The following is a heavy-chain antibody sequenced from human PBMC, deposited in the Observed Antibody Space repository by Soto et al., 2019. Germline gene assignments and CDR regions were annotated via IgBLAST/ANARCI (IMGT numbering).Heavy chain of an antibody. CDR1: GYVFTAHG. V-gene: IGHV1-18*01. CDR2: INIQNGNT. CDR3: VVGDYYDNSVVH. J-gene: IGHJ4*01. Sequence: QLVQSGPEVKKPGASMTVSCQTSGYVFTAHGISWVRQATGQGPEWMGWINIQNGNTSYTEKFQGRLTMTTDTSTSTAYMELNNLRSYDTAVYYCVVGDYYDNSVVHWCHGTLLTVSS. D-gene: IGHD3-22*01.